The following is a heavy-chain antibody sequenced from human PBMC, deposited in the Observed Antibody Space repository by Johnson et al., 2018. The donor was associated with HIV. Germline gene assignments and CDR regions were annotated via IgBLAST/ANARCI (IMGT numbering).Heavy chain of an antibody. CDR1: GFTFSSYW. CDR2: IKQDGSEK. J-gene: IGHJ3*02. V-gene: IGHV3-7*01. CDR3: ARDLAAFFAFDI. D-gene: IGHD3-3*01. Sequence: VQLVESGGGLVQPGRSLRLSCAASGFTFSSYWMSWVRQAPGKGLEWVANIKQDGSEKYYVDSVTGRFTISRDNAKNSRYLQMNSLRAEDTDVYYCARDLAAFFAFDIWGQGTMVTVSS.